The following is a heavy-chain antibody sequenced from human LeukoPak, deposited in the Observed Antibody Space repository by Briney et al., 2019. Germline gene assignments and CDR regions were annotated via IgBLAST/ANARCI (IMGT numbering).Heavy chain of an antibody. J-gene: IGHJ4*02. Sequence: PGGSLRLSCAASGFTFSSYSMNWVRQASGKGLEWVSSISSSSSYIYYADLVKGRFTISRDNAKNSLYLQMNSLRAEDTAVYYCAVYGDYEFARDYWGQGTLVTVSS. D-gene: IGHD4-17*01. CDR3: AVYGDYEFARDY. CDR2: ISSSSSYI. CDR1: GFTFSSYS. V-gene: IGHV3-21*01.